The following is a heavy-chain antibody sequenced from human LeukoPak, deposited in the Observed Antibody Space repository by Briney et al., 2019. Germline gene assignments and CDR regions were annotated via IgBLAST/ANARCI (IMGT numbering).Heavy chain of an antibody. V-gene: IGHV3-30-3*01. CDR2: ISYDGNNK. CDR3: TTDSTGWELPSSHAFDL. Sequence: GGSLRLSCAASGFTFSSYAMHWVRQARGMGLEWGTVISYDGNNKYYADSVRGRFTISRGNSTNTLYLQVNSLRAEDTAIYYCTTDSTGWELPSSHAFDLWGQGTMVTVSS. CDR1: GFTFSSYA. J-gene: IGHJ3*01. D-gene: IGHD1-26*01.